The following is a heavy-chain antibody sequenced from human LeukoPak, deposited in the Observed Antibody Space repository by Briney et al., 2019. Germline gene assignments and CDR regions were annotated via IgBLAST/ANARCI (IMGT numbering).Heavy chain of an antibody. D-gene: IGHD2-2*01. J-gene: IGHJ4*02. CDR1: GFTFSTYA. Sequence: GGSLRLSCAASGFTFSTYAMTWVRQAPGKGLEWVSAISGNGGSTYSADSVKGRFTISRDNSKDTLYLQINSLTAEDTAVYYCARGPVVPSATYFFDYWGQGTLVVVSS. V-gene: IGHV3-23*01. CDR3: ARGPVVPSATYFFDY. CDR2: ISGNGGST.